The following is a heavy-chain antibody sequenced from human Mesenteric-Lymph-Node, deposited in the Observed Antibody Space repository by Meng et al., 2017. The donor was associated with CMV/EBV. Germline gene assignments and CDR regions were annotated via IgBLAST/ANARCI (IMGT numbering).Heavy chain of an antibody. CDR2: ISYDGSST. D-gene: IGHD4/OR15-4a*01. CDR1: GFMFSSYA. V-gene: IGHV3-30*18. Sequence: GGSLRLSCAGSGFMFSSYAFHWVRQTPGKGLEWVAIISYDGSSTYHTDSVKGRFTISRDNSKNTLYLQMSSLRDDDTGLYYCAKWKTATRDYLDYWGQGTLVTVSS. J-gene: IGHJ4*02. CDR3: AKWKTATRDYLDY.